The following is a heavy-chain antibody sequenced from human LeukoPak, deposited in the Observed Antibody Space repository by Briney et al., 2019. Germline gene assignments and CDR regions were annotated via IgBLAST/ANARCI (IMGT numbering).Heavy chain of an antibody. D-gene: IGHD3-3*01. CDR1: GFTFSDYW. J-gene: IGHJ6*03. V-gene: IGHV3-74*01. CDR3: ARPPYFDFWSGFYNDNYYYMEV. Sequence: GGSLRLSCAASGFTFSDYWMHWVRLVPGKGLVWVSHIKNDGSRTSYADSVKGRFTVSRDNANNTLFLQMNSLRAEDTAVYYCARPPYFDFWSGFYNDNYYYMEVWGRGTPVTVSS. CDR2: IKNDGSRT.